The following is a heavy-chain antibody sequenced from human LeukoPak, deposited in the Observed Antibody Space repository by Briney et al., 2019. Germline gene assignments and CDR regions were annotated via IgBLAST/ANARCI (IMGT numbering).Heavy chain of an antibody. Sequence: SVKVSCKASGYTFTNYDINWVRQAIGQGLEWLGWMSPNNGNTGYAQKFQGRVTMTRDTSINTAYMELSSLRSEDTAVYYCASNPPRTGDFNSWGQGALVTVSS. J-gene: IGHJ4*02. V-gene: IGHV1-8*01. CDR3: ASNPPRTGDFNS. CDR1: GYTFTNYD. CDR2: MSPNNGNT. D-gene: IGHD7-27*01.